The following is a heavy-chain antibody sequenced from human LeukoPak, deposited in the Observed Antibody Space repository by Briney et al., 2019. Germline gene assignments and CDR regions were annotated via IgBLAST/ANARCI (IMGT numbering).Heavy chain of an antibody. J-gene: IGHJ4*02. V-gene: IGHV5-51*01. CDR2: IYPGDSDT. Sequence: GESLKISCKGSGYSLTSYWIGWVRQMPGKGLEWMGIIYPGDSDTRYSPSFQGQVTISADKSISTAYLQWSSLKASDTAMYYCARQIRGYSYGYYFDYWGQGTLVTVSS. CDR1: GYSLTSYW. CDR3: ARQIRGYSYGYYFDY. D-gene: IGHD5-18*01.